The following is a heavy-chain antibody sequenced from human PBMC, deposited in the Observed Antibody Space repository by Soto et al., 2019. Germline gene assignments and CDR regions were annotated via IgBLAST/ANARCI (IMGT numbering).Heavy chain of an antibody. CDR3: ANHFVVVVAASPDYFDY. D-gene: IGHD2-15*01. Sequence: PGGSLRLSCAASGFTFSSYAMSWVRQAPGKGLEWVSAISGSGGSTYYADSVKGRFTISRDNSKNTLYLQMNSLRAEDTAVYYCANHFVVVVAASPDYFDYWGQGTLVTVS. CDR1: GFTFSSYA. J-gene: IGHJ4*02. V-gene: IGHV3-23*01. CDR2: ISGSGGST.